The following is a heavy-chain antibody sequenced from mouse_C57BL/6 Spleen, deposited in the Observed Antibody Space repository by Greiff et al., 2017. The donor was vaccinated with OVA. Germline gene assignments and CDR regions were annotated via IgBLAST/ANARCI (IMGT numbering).Heavy chain of an antibody. V-gene: IGHV1-82*01. D-gene: IGHD1-1*01. J-gene: IGHJ2*01. CDR3: ARHYYGSSFYFDD. CDR2: IYPGDGDT. Sequence: QVQLQPSGPELVKPGASVKISCKASGYAFSSSWMNWVKQRPGTGLEWIGRIYPGDGDTNYNGKLKGKATLTADKSSSTAYMQLSSLTSEDSAVYFCARHYYGSSFYFDDWGQGTTLTVSS. CDR1: GYAFSSSW.